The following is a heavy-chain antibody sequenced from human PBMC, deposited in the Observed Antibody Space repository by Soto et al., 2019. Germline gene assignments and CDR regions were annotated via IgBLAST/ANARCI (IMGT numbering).Heavy chain of an antibody. CDR3: TTESVYYYDSSGRSYYFDY. CDR2: IKSKTDGGTT. D-gene: IGHD3-22*01. Sequence: GGSLRLSCAASGFTFSNAWMNWVRQAPGKGLEWVGRIKSKTDGGTTDYAAPVKGRFTISRDDSKNTLYLQMNSLKTEDTAVYYCTTESVYYYDSSGRSYYFDYWGQGTLVTVSS. CDR1: GFTFSNAW. V-gene: IGHV3-15*07. J-gene: IGHJ4*02.